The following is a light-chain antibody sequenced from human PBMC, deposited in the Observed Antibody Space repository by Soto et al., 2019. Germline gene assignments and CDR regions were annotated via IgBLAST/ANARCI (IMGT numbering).Light chain of an antibody. Sequence: DIQMTQSPSTLSVSVGDRVTITCRASQSISGWLAWYQQKPGKAPKLLIYGASSLESGVPSRFSGSGSGTDFTLTINRLEPEDFAVYYCQQYGSSPWTFGQGTKVEIK. J-gene: IGKJ1*01. CDR1: QSISGW. CDR2: GAS. CDR3: QQYGSSPWT. V-gene: IGKV1-5*01.